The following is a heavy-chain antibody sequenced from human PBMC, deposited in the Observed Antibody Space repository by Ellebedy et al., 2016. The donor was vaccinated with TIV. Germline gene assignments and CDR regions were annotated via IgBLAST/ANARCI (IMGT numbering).Heavy chain of an antibody. CDR2: ISAYNGNT. V-gene: IGHV1-18*01. J-gene: IGHJ4*02. CDR3: ARCGPCSGGSCYAIDY. D-gene: IGHD2-15*01. Sequence: AASVKVSCKASGYTFTSYGISWVRQAPGQGLEWMGWISAYNGNTNYAQKFQGRVTITADKSTSTAYMELSSLRSEDTAVYYCARCGPCSGGSCYAIDYWGQGTLVTVSS. CDR1: GYTFTSYG.